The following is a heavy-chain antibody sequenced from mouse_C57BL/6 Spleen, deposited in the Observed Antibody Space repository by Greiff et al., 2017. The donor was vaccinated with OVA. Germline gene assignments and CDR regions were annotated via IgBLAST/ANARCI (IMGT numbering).Heavy chain of an antibody. D-gene: IGHD1-1*01. J-gene: IGHJ2*01. V-gene: IGHV1-52*01. Sequence: QVQLQQPGAELVRPGSSVKLSCKASGYTFTSYWMHWVKQRPIQGLEWIGNIDPSDSETHYNQKFKDKATLTVDKSSNTAYMQLSSLTSEDSAVYYCARSQFITPVVSYFDYWGQGTTLTVSS. CDR2: IDPSDSET. CDR3: ARSQFITPVVSYFDY. CDR1: GYTFTSYW.